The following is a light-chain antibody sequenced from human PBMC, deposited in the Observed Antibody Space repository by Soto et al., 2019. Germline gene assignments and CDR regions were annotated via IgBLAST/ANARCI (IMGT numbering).Light chain of an antibody. Sequence: EIVLTQSPGTLSLSPGERATLSCRASQSVSSSYLAWYQQKPGQAPRLLIYGASSRATGIPDRFSGSGSGTDFPRTISRVEPEGCAVYLCLQYDKSPRTFGQGTKREIK. CDR1: QSVSSSY. CDR3: LQYDKSPRT. CDR2: GAS. V-gene: IGKV3-20*01. J-gene: IGKJ2*01.